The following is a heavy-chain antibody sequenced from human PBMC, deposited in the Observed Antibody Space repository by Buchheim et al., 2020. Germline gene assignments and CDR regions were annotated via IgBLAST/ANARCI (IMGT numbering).Heavy chain of an antibody. CDR3: ARRDTGMIYGMDV. V-gene: IGHV5-10-1*03. J-gene: IGHJ6*02. CDR1: GYSFTTYW. Sequence: EVQLVQSGAEVKKPGESLRISCEASGYSFTTYWIVWVRQMPGKGLEWMGRIDPSDSYIKYSPSFQGHVTISADQSISTAYLQWSSLKASDTAMYYCARRDTGMIYGMDVWGQGTT. D-gene: IGHD5-18*01. CDR2: IDPSDSYI.